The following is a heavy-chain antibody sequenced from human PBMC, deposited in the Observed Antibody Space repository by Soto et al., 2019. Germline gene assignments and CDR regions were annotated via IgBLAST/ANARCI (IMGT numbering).Heavy chain of an antibody. CDR1: GFTFSNYA. CDR3: ARTPSSVAGQSLTFDY. CDR2: ISGSGGST. J-gene: IGHJ4*02. V-gene: IGHV3-23*01. Sequence: EVQLLESGGGLVQPGGSLRLSCAASGFTFSNYAMGWVRQAPGKGLEWVSGISGSGGSTDYADSVKGRFTMSRDNSKSKLYLQMNSLRTEDTAVYYCARTPSSVAGQSLTFDYWGQGTLITVSS. D-gene: IGHD6-13*01.